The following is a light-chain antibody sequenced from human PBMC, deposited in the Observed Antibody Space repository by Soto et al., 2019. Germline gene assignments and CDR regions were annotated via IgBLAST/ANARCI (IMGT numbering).Light chain of an antibody. V-gene: IGLV2-14*03. CDR1: SSDVGGSNF. Sequence: QSVLTQRASVSASPGQSITISCTGTSSDVGGSNFVSWYQQHPGKAPKLMIFDVTNRPSGVSSRFSGSKSGNTASLTISGLQVEDEADYYCSSYRGSSTLVIFGEGTKLTVL. CDR2: DVT. J-gene: IGLJ2*01. CDR3: SSYRGSSTLVI.